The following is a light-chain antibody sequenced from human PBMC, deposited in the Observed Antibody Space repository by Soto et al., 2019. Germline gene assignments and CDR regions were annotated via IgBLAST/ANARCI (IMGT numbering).Light chain of an antibody. CDR1: QSVSSY. CDR3: QQRGSWPLT. Sequence: EIVLTQSPATLSLSPGERATLSCRASQSVSSYLAWYQQKPGQAPRVLIYDASNRATDIPARFSGSGSETDFTLTISSLEPEDFAVYYCQQRGSWPLTFGGGTKVVIK. J-gene: IGKJ4*01. V-gene: IGKV3-11*01. CDR2: DAS.